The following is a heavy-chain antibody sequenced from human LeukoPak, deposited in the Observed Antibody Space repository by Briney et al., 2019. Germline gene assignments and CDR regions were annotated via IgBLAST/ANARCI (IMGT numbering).Heavy chain of an antibody. CDR3: VRDRGFGADDY. CDR2: IRQDGGTM. J-gene: IGHJ4*02. CDR1: GFAFSTSW. V-gene: IGHV3-7*01. D-gene: IGHD3-10*01. Sequence: GGSLRLSCAASGFAFSTSWMSWVRQAPGKGLEWVANIRQDGGTMSYVDSVKGRFTISRDNAKNSLYLQMSSLRAEDTAVYYCVRDRGFGADDYWGQGTLVTVSS.